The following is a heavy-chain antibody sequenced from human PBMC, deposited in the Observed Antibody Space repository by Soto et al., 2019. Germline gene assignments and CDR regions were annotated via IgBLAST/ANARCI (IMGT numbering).Heavy chain of an antibody. CDR1: GVSISNSNSF. D-gene: IGHD3-10*01. V-gene: IGHV4-39*01. CDR3: ARRRTGGAPAYYYDY. Sequence: SETLSLTCTVFGVSISNSNSFWGWIRQPPGKGLEWIGSIYFGGSTYYSPSLESRVTISVDTPKNQFSLKLSSMTATDTAVYFCARRRTGGAPAYYYDYWGQGTLVTVSS. CDR2: IYFGGST. J-gene: IGHJ4*02.